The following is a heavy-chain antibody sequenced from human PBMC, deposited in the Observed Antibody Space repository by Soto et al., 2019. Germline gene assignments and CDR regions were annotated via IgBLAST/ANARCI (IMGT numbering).Heavy chain of an antibody. CDR1: GFTFSSYA. V-gene: IGHV3-30-3*01. D-gene: IGHD6-19*01. CDR2: ISYDGSNK. J-gene: IGHJ6*02. CDR3: ARVSGQWLPTRPQFPKNYYYYYGMDV. Sequence: QVQLVESGGGVVQPGRSLRLSCAASGFTFSSYAMHWVRQAPGKGLEWVAVISYDGSNKYYADSVKGRFTISRDNSKNTLYLQMNSLRAEDTAVYYCARVSGQWLPTRPQFPKNYYYYYGMDVWGQGTTVTVSS.